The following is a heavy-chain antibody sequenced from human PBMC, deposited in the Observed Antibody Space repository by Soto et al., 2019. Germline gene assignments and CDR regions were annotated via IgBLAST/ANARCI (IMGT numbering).Heavy chain of an antibody. CDR2: ITSNGDNT. CDR1: GFTFSSYS. D-gene: IGHD2-2*01. V-gene: IGHV3-64D*06. Sequence: SLRLSCAASGFTFSSYSMHWVRQAPGKGLEYVSGITSNGDNTYHADSVQGRFTISRDNSKSTLYLQMTSLRVEDTAVYYCVKGNQLLRYYFEYWGRGALVTVSS. J-gene: IGHJ4*02. CDR3: VKGNQLLRYYFEY.